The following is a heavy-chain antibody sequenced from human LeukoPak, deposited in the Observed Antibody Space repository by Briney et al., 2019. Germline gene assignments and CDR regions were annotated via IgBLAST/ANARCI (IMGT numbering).Heavy chain of an antibody. Sequence: GGSLRLSCAASGFTFSDYYMSWIRQAPGKGLEWVSYISSSGSTIYYADSVKGRFTISKDNAKNSLYLQMNSLRAEDTALYYCAKDFGDTYYYDSSGYLTGAFDIWGQGTMVTVSS. CDR1: GFTFSDYY. CDR3: AKDFGDTYYYDSSGYLTGAFDI. D-gene: IGHD3-22*01. J-gene: IGHJ3*02. V-gene: IGHV3-11*01. CDR2: ISSSGSTI.